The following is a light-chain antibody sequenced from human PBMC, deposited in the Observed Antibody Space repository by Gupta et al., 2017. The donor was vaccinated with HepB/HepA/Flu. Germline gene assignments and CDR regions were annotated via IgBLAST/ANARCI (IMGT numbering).Light chain of an antibody. Sequence: QSALTQPASVSGSPGQSITMSCTGTSSDYVSCYQQHPGKAPKLMIFDVSNRPSGVSSRFSGSKSGNTASLTISGLQAEDEADYFCSSYASSSTLVVFGGGTKLTVL. J-gene: IGLJ2*01. V-gene: IGLV2-14*03. CDR1: SSDY. CDR2: DVS. CDR3: SSYASSSTLVV.